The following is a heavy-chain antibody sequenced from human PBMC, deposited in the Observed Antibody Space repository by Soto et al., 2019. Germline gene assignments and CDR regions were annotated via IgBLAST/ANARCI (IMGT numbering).Heavy chain of an antibody. CDR2: ITPGGGIT. CDR3: AKVLSELVPRYFEP. J-gene: IGHJ4*02. CDR1: GYTFTTYD. V-gene: IGHV1-46*01. Sequence: QVQLVQSGAEVKKPGASVRVSCKASGYTFTTYDIHWVRQAPGLGLEWMGIITPGGGITSYAQKFKGRITMTRDTSTSTVYMELSSLRSEDTAMYYCAKVLSELVPRYFEPWGQGTLVTVSS. D-gene: IGHD6-13*01.